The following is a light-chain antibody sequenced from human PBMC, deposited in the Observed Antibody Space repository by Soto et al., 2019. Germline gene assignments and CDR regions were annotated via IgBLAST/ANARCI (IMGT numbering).Light chain of an antibody. V-gene: IGKV1-9*01. Sequence: DIQLTQSPSILSASVGDRVTVTCRASQDISSSLAWYQQRPGKAPKLLIYAASTLQTGVPSRFSGSGSGTEFTLTISSLQPEDVATYYCQHLNSYPPFGPGTKVEIK. CDR2: AAS. J-gene: IGKJ3*01. CDR3: QHLNSYPP. CDR1: QDISSS.